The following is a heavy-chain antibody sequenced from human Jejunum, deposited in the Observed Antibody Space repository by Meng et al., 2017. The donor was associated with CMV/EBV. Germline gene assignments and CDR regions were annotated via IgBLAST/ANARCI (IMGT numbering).Heavy chain of an antibody. CDR1: GDSVTTDVHF. Sequence: LTCTVAGDSVTTDVHFWSWIRQSPGKGLEWIGYISYSATTQYNPSFESRVSILLDTSNSQFSLKLTSVTVADTAVYFCARGYSSFDYWGQGTLVTVSS. D-gene: IGHD2-15*01. CDR3: ARGYSSFDY. J-gene: IGHJ4*02. V-gene: IGHV4-61*08. CDR2: ISYSATT.